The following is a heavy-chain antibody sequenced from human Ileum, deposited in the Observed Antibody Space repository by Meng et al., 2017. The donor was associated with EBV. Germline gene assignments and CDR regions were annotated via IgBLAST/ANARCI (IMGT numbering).Heavy chain of an antibody. Sequence: QVQLLQSGTALNKPGASMKLSCETSGYSFVAYAIHWVRQAPGQGLEWMGWINTLNGHTEYSQKFQGSVTITSDTSASTVYMELHSLRSQDTAVYYCARRASQGVDPWGQGTLVTVSS. CDR1: GYSFVAYA. J-gene: IGHJ5*02. CDR3: ARRASQGVDP. CDR2: INTLNGHT. V-gene: IGHV1-3*04.